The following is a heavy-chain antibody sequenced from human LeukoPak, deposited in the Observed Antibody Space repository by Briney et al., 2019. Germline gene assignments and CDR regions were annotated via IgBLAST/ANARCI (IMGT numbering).Heavy chain of an antibody. CDR3: AREGSSSSGYYFDY. J-gene: IGHJ4*02. D-gene: IGHD6-6*01. CDR1: GYTFTGPY. V-gene: IGHV1-18*04. Sequence: ASVKVSCKASGYTFTGPYIHWVRQAPGQGLEWMGWISAYNGNTNYAQKLQGRVTMTTDTSTSTAYMELRSLRSDDTAVYYCAREGSSSSGYYFDYWGQGTLVTVSS. CDR2: ISAYNGNT.